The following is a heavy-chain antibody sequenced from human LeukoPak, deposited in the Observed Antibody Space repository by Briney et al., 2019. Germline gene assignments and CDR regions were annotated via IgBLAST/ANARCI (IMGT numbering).Heavy chain of an antibody. CDR2: INPNSGGT. J-gene: IGHJ4*02. Sequence: ASVKVSCKASGYTFTGYYMHWVRQAPGQGLEWMGWINPNSGGTNYAQKFQGRVTMTRDTSISTAYMELSRLRSDDTAMYYCARTSTSNYYDFWSGYYPLDYWGQGTLVTVSS. D-gene: IGHD3-3*01. CDR1: GYTFTGYY. CDR3: ARTSTSNYYDFWSGYYPLDY. V-gene: IGHV1-2*02.